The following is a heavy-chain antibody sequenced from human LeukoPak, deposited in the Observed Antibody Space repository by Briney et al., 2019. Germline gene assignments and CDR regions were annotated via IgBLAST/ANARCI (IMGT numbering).Heavy chain of an antibody. Sequence: SETLSLTCAVSGYSISSGYYWGWIRQPPGKGLEWIGSIYHSGSTYYNPSLNSRVTISVDTSKHQFSLKLSSVTAADTAVYYCARDRPPNLLLWFGESSNWFDPWGQGTLVTVSS. J-gene: IGHJ5*02. CDR2: IYHSGST. CDR3: ARDRPPNLLLWFGESSNWFDP. D-gene: IGHD3-10*01. CDR1: GYSISSGYY. V-gene: IGHV4-38-2*02.